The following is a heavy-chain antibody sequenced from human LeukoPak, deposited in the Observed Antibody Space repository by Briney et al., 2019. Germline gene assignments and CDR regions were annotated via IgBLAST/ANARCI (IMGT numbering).Heavy chain of an antibody. CDR2: TSGDEDST. CDR3: TRDLMTGFSSGWYFGS. V-gene: IGHV3-23*01. Sequence: GGSLRLSCAASGLMFENFAMSWVRQAPGKGLEWVAVTSGDEDSTHYAESVRGRFIISTDVSKNSLYLQMNSLRGDDTAVYYCTRDLMTGFSSGWYFGSWGQGTLVTMSS. CDR1: GLMFENFA. D-gene: IGHD6-19*01. J-gene: IGHJ4*02.